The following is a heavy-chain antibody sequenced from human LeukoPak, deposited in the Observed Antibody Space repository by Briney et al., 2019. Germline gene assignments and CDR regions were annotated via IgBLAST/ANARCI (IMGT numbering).Heavy chain of an antibody. D-gene: IGHD2-2*01. CDR3: AKDSSTSWSNWFDP. Sequence: GGSLRLSCAASGFTFSNYALSWVRQAPGKGLEWVSAISGSGGSTYYADSVKGRFTISRDNSKNTLYLQMNSLRAEDTAVYYCAKDSSTSWSNWFDPWGQGTLVTVSS. V-gene: IGHV3-23*01. CDR1: GFTFSNYA. J-gene: IGHJ5*02. CDR2: ISGSGGST.